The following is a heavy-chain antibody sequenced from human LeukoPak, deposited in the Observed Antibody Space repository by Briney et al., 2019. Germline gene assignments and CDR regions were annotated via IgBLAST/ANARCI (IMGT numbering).Heavy chain of an antibody. V-gene: IGHV1-2*02. J-gene: IGHJ2*01. CDR1: GYTFTGYY. Sequence: VASVKVSCKSSGYTFTGYYLHWVRQAPGQGLEWMGWIIPNSGGTNYAQKFQGRVTMTRDTSISTAYMDLSRLRSDDTAMYYCARGGAAPEGYWFFDLWGRGTLVTVSS. D-gene: IGHD6-13*01. CDR2: IIPNSGGT. CDR3: ARGGAAPEGYWFFDL.